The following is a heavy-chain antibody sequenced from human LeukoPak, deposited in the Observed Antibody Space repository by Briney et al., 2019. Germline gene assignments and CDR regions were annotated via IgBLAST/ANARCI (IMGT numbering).Heavy chain of an antibody. Sequence: GASVKVSCKASGYTFTSYDINWVRQATGQGLEWMGWMNPNSGNTGYAQKFQGRVTITRNTSISTAYMELSSLRSEDTAVYYCARETTYYDSSGYLGFYFDYWGQGTLVTVSS. J-gene: IGHJ4*02. CDR1: GYTFTSYD. CDR3: ARETTYYDSSGYLGFYFDY. CDR2: MNPNSGNT. D-gene: IGHD3-22*01. V-gene: IGHV1-8*03.